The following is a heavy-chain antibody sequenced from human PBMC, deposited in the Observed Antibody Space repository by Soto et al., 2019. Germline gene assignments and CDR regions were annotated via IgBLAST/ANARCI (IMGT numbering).Heavy chain of an antibody. CDR2: IATYDDKT. V-gene: IGHV1-18*01. J-gene: IGHJ4*02. D-gene: IGHD3-10*01. CDR3: VRDLDGSGSYYTDY. Sequence: ASVMVSCKGSGYTFTGYGITWVRQAPGQGLEWMGRIATYDDKTNYAQKLQGRVTMTTDTSTSTAYMELKSLRSDDTAVYYCVRDLDGSGSYYTDYWGQGTLVTVSS. CDR1: GYTFTGYG.